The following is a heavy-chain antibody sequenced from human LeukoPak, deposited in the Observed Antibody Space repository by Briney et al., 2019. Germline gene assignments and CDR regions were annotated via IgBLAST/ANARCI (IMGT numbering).Heavy chain of an antibody. CDR1: GFTFSNYD. CDR3: ARDLGSYGYDY. J-gene: IGHJ4*02. V-gene: IGHV3-30*03. CDR2: ISYDGTNK. Sequence: GGSLRLSCAASGFTFSNYDMHWVRQAPGKGLEWVAVISYDGTNKYYADSVKGRFTISRDNAKHSLYLQMNSLRAEDTAVYYCARDLGSYGYDYWGQGTLVTVSS. D-gene: IGHD5-18*01.